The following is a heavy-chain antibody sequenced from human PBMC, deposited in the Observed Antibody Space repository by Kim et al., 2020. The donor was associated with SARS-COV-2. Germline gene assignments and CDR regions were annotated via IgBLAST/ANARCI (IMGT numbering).Heavy chain of an antibody. V-gene: IGHV3-21*01. CDR2: ISSSSSYI. D-gene: IGHD4-17*01. Sequence: GGSLRLSCAASGFTFSSYSMNWVRQAPGKGLEWVSSISSSSSYIYYADSVKGRFTISRDNAKNSLYLQMNSLRAEDTAVYYCARDRVTTWTIPYYYYGMDVWGQGTTVTFSS. J-gene: IGHJ6*02. CDR3: ARDRVTTWTIPYYYYGMDV. CDR1: GFTFSSYS.